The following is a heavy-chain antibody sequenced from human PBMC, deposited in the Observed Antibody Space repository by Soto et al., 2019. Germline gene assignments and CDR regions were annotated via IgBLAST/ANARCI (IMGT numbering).Heavy chain of an antibody. Sequence: VGSLRLSCAASGFTFSSYSINWVRQAPGKGLEWVSSISSSSSYIYYADSVKGRFTISRDNAKNSLYLQMNSLRAEDTAVYYCARAYCSGGSCYPFDYWGQGTPVTVSS. J-gene: IGHJ4*02. CDR2: ISSSSSYI. V-gene: IGHV3-21*01. D-gene: IGHD2-15*01. CDR1: GFTFSSYS. CDR3: ARAYCSGGSCYPFDY.